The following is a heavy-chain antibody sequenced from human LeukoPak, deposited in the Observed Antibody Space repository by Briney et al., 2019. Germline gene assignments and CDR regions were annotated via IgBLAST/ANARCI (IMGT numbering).Heavy chain of an antibody. J-gene: IGHJ5*02. D-gene: IGHD6-13*01. CDR3: ARKTSYSSSWYLDP. V-gene: IGHV3-7*03. CDR2: IKLDGSEK. CDR1: GFTFGKYW. Sequence: PGGSLRLSCVASGFTFGKYWMSWVRQAPGKGLGWVANIKLDGSEKNYVDSVKGRFTISRDNTKNSLYLQMNSLRAEDTAVFYCARKTSYSSSWYLDPWGQGTLVTVSS.